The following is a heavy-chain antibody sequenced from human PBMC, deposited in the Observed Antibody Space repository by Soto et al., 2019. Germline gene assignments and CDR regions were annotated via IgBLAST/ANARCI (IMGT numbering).Heavy chain of an antibody. CDR3: ARLLGSITIFGVVRTRLLVYYGMDV. CDR2: IYYSGST. V-gene: IGHV4-39*01. D-gene: IGHD3-3*01. CDR1: GGSISSSSYY. Sequence: PSETLSLTCTVSGGSISSSSYYWGWIRQPPGKGLEWIGSIYYSGSTYYNPSLKSRVTISVDTSKNQFSLKLSSVTAADTAVYYCARLLGSITIFGVVRTRLLVYYGMDVWGQGTTVTVS. J-gene: IGHJ6*02.